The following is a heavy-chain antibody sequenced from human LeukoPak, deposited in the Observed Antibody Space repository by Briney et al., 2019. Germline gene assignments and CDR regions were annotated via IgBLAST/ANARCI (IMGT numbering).Heavy chain of an antibody. J-gene: IGHJ4*02. CDR3: ASATISIVRGVISVFDY. Sequence: PGGSLRLSCAASGFTVSSNYMSWVRQAPGKGLEWVSVIYSGGSTYYADSVKGRFTISRDNSKNTLYLQMNSLRAEDTAVYYCASATISIVRGVISVFDYWGQGTLVTVSS. V-gene: IGHV3-53*01. CDR2: IYSGGST. CDR1: GFTVSSNY. D-gene: IGHD3-10*01.